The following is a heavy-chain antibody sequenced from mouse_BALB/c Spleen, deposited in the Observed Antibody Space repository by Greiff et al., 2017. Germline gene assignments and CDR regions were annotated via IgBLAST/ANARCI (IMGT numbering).Heavy chain of an antibody. V-gene: IGHV6-6*02. CDR2: SRLTSDNYAT. CDR1: GFTIRSYW. D-gene: IGHD2-3*01. CDR3: TDGEYMDN. J-gene: IGHJ4*01. Sequence: EVNVVEPGGGLVQPGGSVKLSCVVSGFTIRSYWMCWFCRSPEKGLEWVAESRLTSDNYATHYSWSVKGKFTISRDDSKSRLYLQMNSLRAKDTGIYYCTDGEYMDNWGQGTSVTGSS.